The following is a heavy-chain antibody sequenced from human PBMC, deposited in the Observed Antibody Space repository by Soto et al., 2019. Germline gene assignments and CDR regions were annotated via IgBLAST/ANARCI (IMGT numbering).Heavy chain of an antibody. D-gene: IGHD2-21*01. V-gene: IGHV1-18*01. CDR1: GYKFISHS. Sequence: QIQLVQSGGEVKKPGASVKVSCKSSGYKFISHSITWVRQAPGQGLEWMARISAYNGNTNYAQKLQGRVTMTTDTSTNTAYMELRSLRSDDTAVYYCARGAFCGGAPGCRDMDVWGQGTTVTVSS. CDR2: ISAYNGNT. J-gene: IGHJ6*02. CDR3: ARGAFCGGAPGCRDMDV.